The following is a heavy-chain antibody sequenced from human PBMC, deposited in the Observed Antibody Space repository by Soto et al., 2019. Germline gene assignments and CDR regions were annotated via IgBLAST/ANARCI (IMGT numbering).Heavy chain of an antibody. J-gene: IGHJ6*02. CDR1: GFTFSSYA. CDR2: ISGSGGST. D-gene: IGHD1-20*01. CDR3: AKRADVPYNWNPMPYYYGMDV. Sequence: GGSLRLSCAASGFTFSSYAMSWVRQAPGKGLEWVPAISGSGGSTYYADSVKGRFTISRDNSKNTLYLQMNSLRAEDTAVYYCAKRADVPYNWNPMPYYYGMDVWGQGTTVTVSS. V-gene: IGHV3-23*01.